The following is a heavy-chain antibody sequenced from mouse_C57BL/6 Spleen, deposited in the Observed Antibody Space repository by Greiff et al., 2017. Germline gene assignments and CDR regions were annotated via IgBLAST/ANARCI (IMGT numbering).Heavy chain of an antibody. CDR3: AIPNDGYYLYYFDY. CDR2: ISNGGGST. CDR1: GFTFSDYY. Sequence: EVMLVESGGGLVQPGGSLKLSCAASGFTFSDYYMYWVRQTPEKRLEWVAYISNGGGSTYYPDTVKGRFTISRDNAKNTLYLQMSRLKSEDTAMYYCAIPNDGYYLYYFDYWGQGTTLTVSS. D-gene: IGHD2-3*01. V-gene: IGHV5-12*01. J-gene: IGHJ2*01.